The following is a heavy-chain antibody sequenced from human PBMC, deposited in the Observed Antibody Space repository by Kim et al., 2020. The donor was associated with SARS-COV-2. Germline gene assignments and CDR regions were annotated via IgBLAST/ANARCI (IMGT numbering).Heavy chain of an antibody. V-gene: IGHV3-30*03. CDR1: GFTFSSYG. CDR2: ISYDGSNK. CDR3: ALYGSGSFYGLDV. Sequence: GGSLRRSCAASGFTFSSYGMHWVRQAPGKGLEWVAVISYDGSNKYYADPVKGRLTISRDNSKNTLYLQMNSLRAEDTAVYYGALYGSGSFYGLDVWGQGTTVTVSS. J-gene: IGHJ6*02. D-gene: IGHD3-10*01.